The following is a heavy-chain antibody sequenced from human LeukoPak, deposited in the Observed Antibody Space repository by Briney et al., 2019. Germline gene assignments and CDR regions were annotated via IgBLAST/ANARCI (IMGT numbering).Heavy chain of an antibody. CDR3: ARGGNIAAAGTGY. J-gene: IGHJ4*02. D-gene: IGHD6-13*01. V-gene: IGHV1-2*02. CDR2: INPNTGGT. Sequence: ASVKVSCKASGYIFSGYHIHWVRQAPGQGLEWMGWINPNTGGTNFAPKFHGRVSMTRDTSLSTAYMELSSLRSDDTAVYYCARGGNIAAAGTGYWGQGTLVTVSS. CDR1: GYIFSGYH.